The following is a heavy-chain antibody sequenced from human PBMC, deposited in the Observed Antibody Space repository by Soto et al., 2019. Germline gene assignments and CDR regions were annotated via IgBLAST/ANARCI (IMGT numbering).Heavy chain of an antibody. CDR2: ISSNGRST. CDR3: ARDRCTNGVCYAPSDY. D-gene: IGHD2-8*01. J-gene: IGHJ4*02. CDR1: GFTFSTYA. V-gene: IGHV3-64*01. Sequence: EVQLVESGGGLVQPGGSLRLSCATSGFTFSTYAMHWVRQAPGKGLEYVSAISSNGRSTYYANSVRGRFTISRDNSKNTLYLQMDSLRAEDMVVYYCARDRCTNGVCYAPSDYWGQGTLVTVSS.